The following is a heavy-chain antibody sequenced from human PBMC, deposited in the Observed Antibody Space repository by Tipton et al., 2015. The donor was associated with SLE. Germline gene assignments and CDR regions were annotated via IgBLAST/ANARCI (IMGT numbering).Heavy chain of an antibody. V-gene: IGHV4-39*07. CDR2: MFYSGTT. Sequence: TLFLTCNVSGGSISSSSYYWGWIRQPPGKGLEWIGSMFYSGTTYYNPSLKSRVTISVDTSKNQFSLKLSSVTAADTAVYYCARVLVALLDLWGRGTLVTVSS. CDR1: GGSISSSSYY. D-gene: IGHD2-15*01. J-gene: IGHJ2*01. CDR3: ARVLVALLDL.